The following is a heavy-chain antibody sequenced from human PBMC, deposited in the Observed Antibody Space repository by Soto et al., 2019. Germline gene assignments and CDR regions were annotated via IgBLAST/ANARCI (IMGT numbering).Heavy chain of an antibody. D-gene: IGHD2-15*01. CDR1: GFTFGSYA. CDR3: ARDKVVVVAASLYGMDV. V-gene: IGHV3-30-3*01. CDR2: ISYDGSNK. J-gene: IGHJ6*02. Sequence: HPGGSLRLSCAASGFTFGSYAMHWVRQAPGKGLEWVAVISYDGSNKYYADSVKGRFTISRDNSKNTLYLQMNSLRAEDTAVYYCARDKVVVVAASLYGMDVWGQGTTVTVSS.